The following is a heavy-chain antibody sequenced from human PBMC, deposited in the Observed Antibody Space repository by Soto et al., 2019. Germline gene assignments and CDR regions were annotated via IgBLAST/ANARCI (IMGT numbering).Heavy chain of an antibody. Sequence: LCGGSVRSGRYYWSWIRQPPGKGLEWIGYIYYSGLTNYSPSLKSRVAISIDTSKNQFSLILSSVTAADTAVYYCVRTPTSPRRFDSWGQGTLLTVSS. V-gene: IGHV4-61*01. D-gene: IGHD2-15*01. J-gene: IGHJ5*01. CDR3: VRTPTSPRRFDS. CDR1: GGSVRSGRYY. CDR2: IYYSGLT.